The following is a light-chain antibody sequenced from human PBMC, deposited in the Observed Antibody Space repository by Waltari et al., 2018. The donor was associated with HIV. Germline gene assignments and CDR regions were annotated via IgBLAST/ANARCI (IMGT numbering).Light chain of an antibody. CDR3: QQYYNWPRT. Sequence: ETVLPQSPGKMSVSTGERANLSCRTSHSVSSNLAWYHQKSGQAPRPLIHGASTRAPGIAARFTGSGSGKEFTLTITTLQSTDSGIYYCQQYYNWPRTFGQGTKVEAK. CDR2: GAS. J-gene: IGKJ1*01. CDR1: HSVSSN. V-gene: IGKV3-15*01.